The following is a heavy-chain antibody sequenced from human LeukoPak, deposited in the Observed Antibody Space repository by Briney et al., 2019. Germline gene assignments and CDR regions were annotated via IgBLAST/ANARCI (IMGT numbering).Heavy chain of an antibody. D-gene: IGHD3-10*01. V-gene: IGHV1-69*05. J-gene: IGHJ4*02. CDR3: ARENRQSASRGAWAPYFDY. CDR2: IIPIFGTA. Sequence: ASVKVSCKASGGTFSSYAISWVRQAPGQGLEWMGRIIPIFGTANYAQKFQGRVTITTDESTSTAYMELSSLRSEDTAVYYCARENRQSASRGAWAPYFDYWGQGTLVTVSS. CDR1: GGTFSSYA.